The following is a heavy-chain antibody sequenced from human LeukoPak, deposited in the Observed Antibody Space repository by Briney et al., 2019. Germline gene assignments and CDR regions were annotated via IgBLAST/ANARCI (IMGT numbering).Heavy chain of an antibody. CDR1: GFTFSSYG. CDR2: ISYDGSNK. J-gene: IGHJ6*04. D-gene: IGHD2-2*01. CDR3: ATLVVPTSLNYYYYGMDV. V-gene: IGHV3-30*03. Sequence: GGSLRLSCAASGFTFSSYGMHWVRQAPGKGLEWVAVISYDGSNKYYADSAKGRFTISKDNSKDTLYLQMNSLRAEDTAVYYCATLVVPTSLNYYYYGMDVWGKGTTVTVSS.